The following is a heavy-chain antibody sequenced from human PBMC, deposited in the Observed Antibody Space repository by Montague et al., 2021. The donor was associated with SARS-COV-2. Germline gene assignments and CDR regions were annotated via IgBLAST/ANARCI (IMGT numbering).Heavy chain of an antibody. V-gene: IGHV3-7*03. CDR2: IMADGSQK. CDR1: DFSLDLSW. CDR3: AREKTVRGIYYFGMDV. Sequence: SLRLSCAASDFSLDLSWMSWVRQAPGKGLEWVASIMADGSQKYYVDSVKGQFTISRDKAYKSVYLQMNSLRVEDTAVYYCAREKTVRGIYYFGMDVWGQGTTVTVSS. J-gene: IGHJ6*02. D-gene: IGHD4-11*01.